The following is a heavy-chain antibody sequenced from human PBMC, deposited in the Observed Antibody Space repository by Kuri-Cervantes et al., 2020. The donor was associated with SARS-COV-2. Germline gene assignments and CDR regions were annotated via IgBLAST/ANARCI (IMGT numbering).Heavy chain of an antibody. CDR2: FKSKAAGGTI. D-gene: IGHD6-19*01. CDR1: GFRFSDAW. CDR3: ATGTTSGWYRRDFDF. Sequence: GESLKISCVGSGFRFSDAWMSWVRQTPGKGLEWIGRFKSKAAGGTIVYAAPVQGRFTFSRDVSRNTLYLQMNSLQSEDTGVYYCATGTTSGWYRRDFDFWGLGTLVTVSS. V-gene: IGHV3-15*01. J-gene: IGHJ4*02.